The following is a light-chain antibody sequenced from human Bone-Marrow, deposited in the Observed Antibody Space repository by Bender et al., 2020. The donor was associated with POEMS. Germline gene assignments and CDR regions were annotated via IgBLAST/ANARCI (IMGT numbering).Light chain of an antibody. CDR3: SAWDDSRSGWV. CDR1: SSNIGIPG. CDR2: YDD. V-gene: IGLV1-36*01. Sequence: QSVLTQPPSVSEAPRHRVTISCSGSSSNIGIPGVNWYQQLPGESPKLLIYYDDLLTPGVSDRFSASKSGTSASLSISELQSGDEALYDCSAWDDSRSGWVFGGGTKLTVL. J-gene: IGLJ3*02.